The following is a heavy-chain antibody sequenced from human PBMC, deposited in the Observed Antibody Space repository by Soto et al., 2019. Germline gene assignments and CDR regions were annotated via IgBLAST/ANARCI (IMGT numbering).Heavy chain of an antibody. CDR2: ISYDGSNK. D-gene: IGHD3-3*01. Sequence: GGSLRLSCAASGFTFSSYGMHWVRQAPGKGLEWVAVISYDGSNKYYADSVKGRFTISRDNSKNTLYLQMNSLRAEDTAVYYCAKAQAGAYVFWSRPPSYCDYWGRGTLVAVS. CDR1: GFTFSSYG. J-gene: IGHJ4*02. V-gene: IGHV3-30*18. CDR3: AKAQAGAYVFWSRPPSYCDY.